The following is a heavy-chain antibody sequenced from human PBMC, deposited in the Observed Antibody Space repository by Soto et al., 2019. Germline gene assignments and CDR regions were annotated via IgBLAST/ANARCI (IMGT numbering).Heavy chain of an antibody. J-gene: IGHJ3*02. Sequence: SVKVSCKASGGTFSSYAISWVRQAPGQGLEWMGGIIPIFGTANYAQKFQGRVTITADESTSTAYMELSSLRSEDTAVYHCASPSGSYYGAFDIWGQGTMGTVSS. CDR3: ASPSGSYYGAFDI. CDR1: GGTFSSYA. CDR2: IIPIFGTA. D-gene: IGHD1-26*01. V-gene: IGHV1-69*13.